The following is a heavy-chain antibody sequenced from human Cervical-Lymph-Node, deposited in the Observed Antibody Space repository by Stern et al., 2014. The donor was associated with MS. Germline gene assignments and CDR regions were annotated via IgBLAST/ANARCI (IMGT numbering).Heavy chain of an antibody. CDR2: INPNSGGT. V-gene: IGHV1-2*02. CDR3: ARGSGTAYDLRGDY. Sequence: VQLVESGAEARAPGASMKVSCKASGYIFTDYYLHWVRQAPGQGLEWPGLINPNSGGTNYAQNFQGRVTMTRDTSISTAYMELRWLGSADTAVYYCARGSGTAYDLRGDYWGQGTLVTVSS. CDR1: GYIFTDYY. D-gene: IGHD3-3*01. J-gene: IGHJ4*01.